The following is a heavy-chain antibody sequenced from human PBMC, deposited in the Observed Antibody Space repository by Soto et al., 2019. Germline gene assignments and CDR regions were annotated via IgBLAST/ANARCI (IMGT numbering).Heavy chain of an antibody. CDR1: GYTFTSYY. D-gene: IGHD3-3*01. J-gene: IGHJ6*02. CDR2: INPSGGST. Sequence: GASVKVSCKASGYTFTSYYMHWVRQAPGQGLEWMGIINPSGGSTSYAQKFQGRVTMTRDTSTSTVYMELSSLRSEDTAVYYCARDRAYYDFWSGTPLYYYYGMDVWGQGTKVTVSS. V-gene: IGHV1-46*01. CDR3: ARDRAYYDFWSGTPLYYYYGMDV.